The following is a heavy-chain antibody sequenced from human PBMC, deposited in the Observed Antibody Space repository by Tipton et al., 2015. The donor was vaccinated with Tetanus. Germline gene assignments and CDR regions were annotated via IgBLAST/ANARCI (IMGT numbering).Heavy chain of an antibody. V-gene: IGHV3-33*01. CDR2: AWYDGTDK. CDR1: GFIFSSYG. J-gene: IGHJ4*02. CDR3: AREADCSGGSCFSGDFDN. Sequence: LSLTCAASGFIFSSYGIHWVRQAPGKGLEWVAVAWYDGTDKYYADSVKGRFTISRDNSKNTLYLQMNSLRAEDTAVYYCAREADCSGGSCFSGDFDNWGQGTQVTVSS. D-gene: IGHD2-15*01.